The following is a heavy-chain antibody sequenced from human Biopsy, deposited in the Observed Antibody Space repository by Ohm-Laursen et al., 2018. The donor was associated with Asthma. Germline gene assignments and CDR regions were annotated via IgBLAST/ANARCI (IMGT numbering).Heavy chain of an antibody. D-gene: IGHD4-17*01. CDR2: VFWSGST. CDR3: ARVVSYGDNYFGIDV. CDR1: GGYTGSSDHH. V-gene: IGHV4-30-4*01. J-gene: IGHJ6*02. Sequence: TLSLTCRVSGGYTGSSDHHWAWTRQAPGKGLEWIGFVFWSGSTHYSRSLERRVSISIDTATNEFSMKLWSVTPADTAVYFCARVVSYGDNYFGIDVWGPGNTVVVS.